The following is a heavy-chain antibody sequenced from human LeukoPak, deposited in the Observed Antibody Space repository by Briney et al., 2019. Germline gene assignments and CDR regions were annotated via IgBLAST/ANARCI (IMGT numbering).Heavy chain of an antibody. J-gene: IGHJ4*02. CDR3: ARALRGYSYGYDTFDY. Sequence: PSETLSLTCAVYGGSFSGYYWSWIRQPPGKGLEWIGEINHSGSTNYNPSLKSRVTISVDTSKNQFSLKLSSVTAADTAVYYCARALRGYSYGYDTFDYWGQGTLVTVSS. CDR2: INHSGST. CDR1: GGSFSGYY. V-gene: IGHV4-34*01. D-gene: IGHD5-18*01.